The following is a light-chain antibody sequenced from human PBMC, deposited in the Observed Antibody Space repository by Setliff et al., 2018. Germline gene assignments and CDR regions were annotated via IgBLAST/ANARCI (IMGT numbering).Light chain of an antibody. CDR3: SSYTTISTLV. J-gene: IGLJ2*01. V-gene: IGLV2-14*03. CDR2: DVV. CDR1: SSDVGGYNY. Sequence: QSVLTQPASVSGSPGQPITTSCTGTSSDVGGYNYVSWYQQHPGKAPKVIIYDVVVRPSGVSNRFSGSKSGNTASLTISGLQAEDEADYYCSSYTTISTLVFGGGTKVTVL.